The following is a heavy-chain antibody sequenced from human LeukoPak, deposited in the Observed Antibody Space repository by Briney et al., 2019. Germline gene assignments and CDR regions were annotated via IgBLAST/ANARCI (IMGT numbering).Heavy chain of an antibody. CDR2: INHSGST. J-gene: IGHJ4*02. CDR1: GYSISSTYY. CDR3: ARDLGIAARPDY. V-gene: IGHV4-38-2*02. Sequence: PSETLSLTCTVSGYSISSTYYWGWIRQPPGKGLEWIGEINHSGSTNYNPSLKSRVAISVDTSKNQFSLKLSSVTAADTAVYYCARDLGIAARPDYWGQGILVTVSS. D-gene: IGHD6-6*01.